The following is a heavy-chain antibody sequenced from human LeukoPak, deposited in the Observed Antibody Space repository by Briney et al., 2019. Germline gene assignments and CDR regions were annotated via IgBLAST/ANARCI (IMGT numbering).Heavy chain of an antibody. D-gene: IGHD3-9*01. Sequence: PGGSLRLSCAASGFTFSNYSMNWVRQAPGKGLEWVSSISSSSSYIYYADSVKGRFTISRDNAKNSLYLQMNSLRAEDTAVYYCARDPTYFDWLPVYWGQGTLVTVSS. CDR1: GFTFSNYS. CDR2: ISSSSSYI. J-gene: IGHJ4*02. V-gene: IGHV3-21*01. CDR3: ARDPTYFDWLPVY.